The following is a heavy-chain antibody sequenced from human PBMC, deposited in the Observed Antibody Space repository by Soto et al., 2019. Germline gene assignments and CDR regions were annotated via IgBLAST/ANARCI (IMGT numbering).Heavy chain of an antibody. CDR2: IIPIFGTA. V-gene: IGHV1-69*13. D-gene: IGHD1-1*01. CDR1: GGTFSSYA. J-gene: IGHJ6*02. Sequence: SVKVSCNASGGTFSSYAISWVRQAPGQGLEWMGGIIPIFGTANYAQKFQGRVTITADESTSTAYMELSSLRSEDTAVYYCARGLEPYYYYYGMDVWGQGTTVTVSS. CDR3: ARGLEPYYYYYGMDV.